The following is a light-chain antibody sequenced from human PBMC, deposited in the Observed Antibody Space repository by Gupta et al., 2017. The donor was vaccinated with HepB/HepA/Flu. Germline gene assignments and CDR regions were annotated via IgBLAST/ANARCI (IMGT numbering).Light chain of an antibody. CDR1: QSVSSY. J-gene: IGKJ4*01. V-gene: IGKV3-11*01. CDR3: QHRSNWPPT. CDR2: DAS. Sequence: EIVLTQSPATLSLSPGERATLSCRASQSVSSYLAWYQQKPGQAPRLLIYDASNRATGIPARFSGSGSGTDFTLTISSREPEDFAVYYCQHRSNWPPTFGGWTKVEIK.